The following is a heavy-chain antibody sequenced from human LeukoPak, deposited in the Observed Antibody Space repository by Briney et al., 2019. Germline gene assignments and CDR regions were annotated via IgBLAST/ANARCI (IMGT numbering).Heavy chain of an antibody. CDR2: INPNSGDT. CDR3: ARSNHHDAFDI. J-gene: IGHJ3*02. V-gene: IGHV1-2*02. Sequence: ASVKVSCKASGYTFTGYYMHWVRQAPGQGLEWMGWINPNSGDTNYAQKFQGRVTMTRDTSISTAYMELSRLRSDDTAAYYCARSNHHDAFDIWGQGTMVTVSS. D-gene: IGHD1-14*01. CDR1: GYTFTGYY.